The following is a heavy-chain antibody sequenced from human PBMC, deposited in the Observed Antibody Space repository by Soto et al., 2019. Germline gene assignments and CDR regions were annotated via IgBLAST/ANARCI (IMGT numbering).Heavy chain of an antibody. CDR1: GFTVSSNY. CDR3: ASNYYGSGSYSAFDI. Sequence: GGSLRLSCAASGFTVSSNYMSWVRQAPGKGLEWVSVIYSGGSTYYADSVKGRFTISRHNSKNTLYLQMNSLRAEDTAVYYCASNYYGSGSYSAFDIWGQGTMVTVSS. CDR2: IYSGGST. J-gene: IGHJ3*02. D-gene: IGHD3-10*01. V-gene: IGHV3-53*04.